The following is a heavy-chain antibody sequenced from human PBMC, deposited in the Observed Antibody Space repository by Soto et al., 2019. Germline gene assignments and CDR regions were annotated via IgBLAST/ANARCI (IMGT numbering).Heavy chain of an antibody. Sequence: GGSLRLSSAVSGFSFRTYGFHWVRQPPGKGLQWVAVISPKGHSDSVEGRFTISRDNSKDTLYLQKNNLRAEDTAVYYCARDDAFANENAFDLWGQGTKVTVSS. CDR3: ARDDAFANENAFDL. V-gene: IGHV3-33*01. D-gene: IGHD1-1*01. CDR1: GFSFRTYG. J-gene: IGHJ3*01. CDR2: ISPK.